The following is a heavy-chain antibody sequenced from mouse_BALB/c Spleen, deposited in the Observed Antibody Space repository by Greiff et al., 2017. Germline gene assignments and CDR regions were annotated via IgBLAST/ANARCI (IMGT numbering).Heavy chain of an antibody. CDR1: GFTFSDYY. CDR2: ISDDGSYT. V-gene: IGHV5-4*02. J-gene: IGHJ4*01. D-gene: IGHD1-1*01. CDR3: ARDSNYAMDY. Sequence: EVQVVESGGGLVKPGGSLKLSCAASGFTFSDYYMYWVRQTPGKRLEWVATISDDGSYTYYPDSVKGRFTITRDNAKNNLYMQMSSLKSEDTAMYYCARDSNYAMDYWGQGTSVTVSS.